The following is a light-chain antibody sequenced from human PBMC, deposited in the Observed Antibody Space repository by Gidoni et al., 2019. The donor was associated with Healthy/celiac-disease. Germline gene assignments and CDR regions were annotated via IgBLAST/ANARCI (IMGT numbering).Light chain of an antibody. CDR1: QDISSY. V-gene: IGKV1-8*01. J-gene: IGKJ1*01. CDR2: SAS. Sequence: AIRLTQSPSSFSATTGDRVTITCRASQDISSYLAWYQQKPGKAPKLLIYSASTWQSGVPARFSGSGSGTDFTLTISCLQAEDVATYYCQQYYSYPRTFGQGTKVEIK. CDR3: QQYYSYPRT.